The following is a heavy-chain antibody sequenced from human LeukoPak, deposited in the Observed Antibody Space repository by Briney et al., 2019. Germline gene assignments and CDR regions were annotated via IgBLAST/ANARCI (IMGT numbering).Heavy chain of an antibody. J-gene: IGHJ6*02. CDR3: AKDRIAVPPGYGMDV. D-gene: IGHD6-19*01. V-gene: IGHV3-30*02. CDR2: IRYDGSNR. Sequence: GGSLRLSCAASEFTFSTYAMNWVRQAPGKGLEWVAFIRYDGSNRYYADSVKGRFTISRDNSKNTLYLQMNSLRPEDTAVYYCAKDRIAVPPGYGMDVWGQGTTVTVSS. CDR1: EFTFSTYA.